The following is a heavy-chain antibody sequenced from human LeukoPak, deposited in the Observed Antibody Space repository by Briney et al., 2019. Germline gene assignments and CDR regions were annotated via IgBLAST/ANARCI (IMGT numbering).Heavy chain of an antibody. V-gene: IGHV3-9*03. D-gene: IGHD6-13*01. J-gene: IGHJ4*02. Sequence: GGSLRLSCAASGFSFDDYAMHWVRQAPGKGLEWVSGISWNSGSIGYADSVKGRFTISRDNAKNSLYLQMNSLRAGDMALYYCAKVASSSWYGGPFDYWGQGTLVTVSA. CDR1: GFSFDDYA. CDR3: AKVASSSWYGGPFDY. CDR2: ISWNSGSI.